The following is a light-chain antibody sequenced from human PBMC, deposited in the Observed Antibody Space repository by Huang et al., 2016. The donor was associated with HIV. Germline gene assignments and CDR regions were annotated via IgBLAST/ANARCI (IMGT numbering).Light chain of an antibody. Sequence: EIVMTQSPAMLSLSPGERATLSCRASQSVSSNLAWYQQKRGQAPRLLIYGASTRATGVPGRFSGSGSGTEFTLTISSLQSEDFAVYYCQQYNNWPPWTFGQGTKVEIK. CDR1: QSVSSN. CDR3: QQYNNWPPWT. J-gene: IGKJ1*01. V-gene: IGKV3-15*01. CDR2: GAS.